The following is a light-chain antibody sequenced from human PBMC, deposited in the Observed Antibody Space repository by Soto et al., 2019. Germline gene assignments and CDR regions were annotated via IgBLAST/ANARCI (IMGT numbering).Light chain of an antibody. J-gene: IGKJ2*01. CDR1: QSVLYSSNNKNY. CDR3: QQYYTTPGT. V-gene: IGKV4-1*01. Sequence: DILMTQSPDSLAVSLGEGATINCKSRQSVLYSSNNKNYLAWYQQKPGQPPKLLIYWASTRESGVPDRFSGSGSGTDFSLTISTLQAEDVAVYYCQQYYTTPGTFGQGTKLEIK. CDR2: WAS.